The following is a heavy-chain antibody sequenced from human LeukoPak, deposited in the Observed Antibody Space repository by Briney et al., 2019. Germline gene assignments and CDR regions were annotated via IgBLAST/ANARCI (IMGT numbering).Heavy chain of an antibody. CDR3: ASGEASITIFGVVINGMDV. Sequence: PSETLSLTCTVSGGSISSGGYCWSWIRQHPGKGLEWIGYIYYSGSTYYNPSLKSRVTISVDTSKNQFSLKLSSVTAADTAVYYCASGEASITIFGVVINGMDVWGQGTTVTVSS. D-gene: IGHD3-3*01. J-gene: IGHJ6*02. CDR2: IYYSGST. V-gene: IGHV4-31*03. CDR1: GGSISSGGYC.